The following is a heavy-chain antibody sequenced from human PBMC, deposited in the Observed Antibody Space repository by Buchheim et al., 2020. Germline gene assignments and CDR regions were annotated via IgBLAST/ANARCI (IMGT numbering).Heavy chain of an antibody. J-gene: IGHJ6*03. CDR3: AKHAARQALLLRGYCYYMDV. D-gene: IGHD6-6*01. V-gene: IGHV3-23*01. CDR2: ISGSGGSP. Sequence: EVQLLESGGGLVQPGGSLRLSCAASGFTFSSYAMSWVRQAPGKGLEWVSAISGSGGSPYYADSVKGRFTISRDNSKNTLYLQMISLRAEDTAVYYCAKHAARQALLLRGYCYYMDVWGKGTT. CDR1: GFTFSSYA.